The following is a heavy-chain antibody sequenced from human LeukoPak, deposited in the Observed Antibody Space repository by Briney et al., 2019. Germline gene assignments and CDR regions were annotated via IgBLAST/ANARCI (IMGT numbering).Heavy chain of an antibody. CDR1: GFSFSNYW. CDR3: ATGVGYR. CDR2: INPDGTYT. D-gene: IGHD5-12*01. V-gene: IGHV3-74*01. J-gene: IGHJ4*02. Sequence: GGSLRLSCAASGFSFSNYWLHWVRQAPGKGPVWVSRINPDGTYTSYADSAKGRFTISRDNAKNTLYLQMNNLGAEDSAVYYCATGVGYRWGQGTRVTVSS.